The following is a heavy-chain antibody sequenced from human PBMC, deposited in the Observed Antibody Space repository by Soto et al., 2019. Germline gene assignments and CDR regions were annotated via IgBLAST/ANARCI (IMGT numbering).Heavy chain of an antibody. CDR2: THHSGRT. CDR1: GGXMCSSNW. Sequence: PSETLSLTCTVSGGXMCSSNWWNWVRQPPGKGLEWIGETHHSGRTNYNPSLKSRVTISVDKSKNHFSLKLSSVTAADTAVYYCAGVEDTALDYGAQGTLVTVS. J-gene: IGHJ4*02. V-gene: IGHV4-4*02. CDR3: AGVEDTALDY. D-gene: IGHD6-25*01.